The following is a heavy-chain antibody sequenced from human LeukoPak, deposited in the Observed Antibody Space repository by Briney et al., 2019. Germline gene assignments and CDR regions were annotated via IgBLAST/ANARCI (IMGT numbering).Heavy chain of an antibody. CDR1: GYSISSGYY. CDR2: IYHSGST. D-gene: IGHD6-13*01. CDR3: ARDFGASSWYDGGYFDY. Sequence: PSETLSLTCTVSGYSISSGYYWGWIRQPPGKGLEWIGSIYHSGSTYYNPSLKSRVTISVDTSKNQFSLKLSSVTAADTAVYYCARDFGASSWYDGGYFDYWGQGTLVTVSS. J-gene: IGHJ4*02. V-gene: IGHV4-38-2*02.